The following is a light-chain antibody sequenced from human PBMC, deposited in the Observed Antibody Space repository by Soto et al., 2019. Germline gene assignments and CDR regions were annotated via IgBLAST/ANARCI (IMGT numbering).Light chain of an antibody. Sequence: QSVLTQPPSVSAAPGQKVTISCPGSSSNNGHHYVFWYQQLPGTAPKLLIYANDKRPSGIPDRFSGSKSGTSATLGITGLQPGDEADYYCATWDRSLSVGVFGGGTKLTVL. CDR3: ATWDRSLSVGV. J-gene: IGLJ2*01. V-gene: IGLV1-51*01. CDR1: SSNNGHHY. CDR2: AND.